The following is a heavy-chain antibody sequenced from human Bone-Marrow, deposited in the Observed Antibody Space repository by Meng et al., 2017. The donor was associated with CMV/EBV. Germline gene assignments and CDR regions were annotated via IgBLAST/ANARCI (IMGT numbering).Heavy chain of an antibody. V-gene: IGHV4-61*01. CDR2: IYYSGST. CDR1: GGSVSSGSYY. J-gene: IGHJ4*02. CDR3: ARRERAERSGYSHFDY. D-gene: IGHD3-3*01. Sequence: SETLSLTCTVSGGSVSSGSYYWSWIRQPPGKGLEWIGYIYYSGSTDYNPSLKSRVTISIDTSKNQFSLMLNSVTAADTAVYYCARRERAERSGYSHFDYWGRGTLVTVSS.